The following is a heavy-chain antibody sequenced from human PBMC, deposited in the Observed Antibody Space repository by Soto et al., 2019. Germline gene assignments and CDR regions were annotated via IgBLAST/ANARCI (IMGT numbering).Heavy chain of an antibody. Sequence: PSETLSLTCSVSGGSVSSPNYFWVWVRRAPGKGPEWIGNIFYNGRTDYNPSLQSRVTISVDTSKNQFSLKLGSVTAADTAIYYCARGAMSADDQSDWSDPWGHATLLTVSS. V-gene: IGHV4-39*01. CDR3: ARGAMSADDQSDWSDP. CDR2: IFYNGRT. J-gene: IGHJ5*02. CDR1: GGSVSSPNYF. D-gene: IGHD5-12*01.